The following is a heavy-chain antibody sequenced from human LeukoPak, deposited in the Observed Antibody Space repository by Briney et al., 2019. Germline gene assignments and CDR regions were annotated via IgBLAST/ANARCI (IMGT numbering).Heavy chain of an antibody. D-gene: IGHD6-13*01. CDR1: GYSISSGYY. V-gene: IGHV4-38-2*02. CDR2: FYQSGST. Sequence: PSETLSLTCTVSGYSISSGYYWGWIRQSPETGLEWIGSFYQSGSTYYNPSLKSRVTISVDTSKNHFSLKLSSVTAADTAVYYCARDGYRTRVDYWGQGTLVTVSS. CDR3: ARDGYRTRVDY. J-gene: IGHJ4*02.